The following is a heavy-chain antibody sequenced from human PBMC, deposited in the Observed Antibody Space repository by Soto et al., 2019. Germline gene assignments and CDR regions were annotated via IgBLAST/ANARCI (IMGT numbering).Heavy chain of an antibody. CDR1: GYSFTSYW. V-gene: IGHV5-51*01. Sequence: GESLKISCKGSGYSFTSYWIGWVRQMPGKGLEWMGIIYPGDSDTRYSPSFQGQVTISADKSISTAYLQWSSLKASDTAMYYCARVPDCSSTSCHPRDYYYYYMDVWGKGTTVTVSS. CDR3: ARVPDCSSTSCHPRDYYYYYMDV. J-gene: IGHJ6*03. CDR2: IYPGDSDT. D-gene: IGHD2-2*01.